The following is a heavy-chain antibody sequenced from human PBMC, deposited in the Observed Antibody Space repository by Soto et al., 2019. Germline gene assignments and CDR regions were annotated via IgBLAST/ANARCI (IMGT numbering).Heavy chain of an antibody. CDR2: ISGSGGST. CDR1: GFTFSSYA. J-gene: IGHJ6*02. D-gene: IGHD3-3*01. V-gene: IGHV3-23*01. CDR3: ANSYDFWSGYYTIYGMDV. Sequence: EVQLLESGGGLVQPGGSLRLSCAASGFTFSSYAMSWVRQAPGKGLEWVSAISGSGGSTYYADSVKGRFTISRDNSKNTLYLQMNSLRAEDKAVYFCANSYDFWSGYYTIYGMDVWGQGTTVTVSS.